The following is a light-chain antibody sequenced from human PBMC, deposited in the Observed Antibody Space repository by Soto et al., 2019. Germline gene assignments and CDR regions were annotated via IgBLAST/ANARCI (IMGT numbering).Light chain of an antibody. Sequence: ALTQPASVSGSPGQSITFSCTGTSSDVGGYNYVSWYQQHPGKAPKLMIYEVSNRPSGVSNRFSGSKSGNTASLTISGLQAEDEADYYCSSYTSSSTLRHVFGTGTKLTVL. CDR1: SSDVGGYNY. V-gene: IGLV2-14*01. CDR2: EVS. J-gene: IGLJ1*01. CDR3: SSYTSSSTLRHV.